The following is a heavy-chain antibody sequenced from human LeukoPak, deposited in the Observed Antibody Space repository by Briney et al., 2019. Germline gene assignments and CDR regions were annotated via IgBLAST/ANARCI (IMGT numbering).Heavy chain of an antibody. CDR2: ISSSSSYI. CDR1: GFTFSSYS. V-gene: IGHV3-21*01. Sequence: GGSLRLSCAASGFTFSSYSMNWVRQAPGKGLEWVSSISSSSSYIYYADSVKGRFTISRDNATKSLYLQMNSLRAEDTAVQYCARVGIAVDGNDYWGQGTLVTVSS. J-gene: IGHJ4*02. CDR3: ARVGIAVDGNDY. D-gene: IGHD6-19*01.